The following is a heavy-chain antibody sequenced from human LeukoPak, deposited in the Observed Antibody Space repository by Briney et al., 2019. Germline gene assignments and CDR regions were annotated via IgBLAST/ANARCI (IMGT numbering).Heavy chain of an antibody. CDR3: ARGYYGSGSSHLFDP. CDR2: MNPNSGNA. D-gene: IGHD3-10*01. CDR1: GYTFTSYD. J-gene: IGHJ5*02. Sequence: GASVKVSCKASGYTFTSYDMNWVRQATGQGLEWMGWMNPNSGNAGYAQKFQGRVTMTRNTSISTAYMELSSLRSEDTAVYYCARGYYGSGSSHLFDPWGQGTLVTVSS. V-gene: IGHV1-8*01.